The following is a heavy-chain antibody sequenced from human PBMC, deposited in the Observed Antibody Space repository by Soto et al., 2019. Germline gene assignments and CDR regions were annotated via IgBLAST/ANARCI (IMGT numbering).Heavy chain of an antibody. Sequence: ASVKVSCKASGYTFTSYYMHWVRQAPGQGLEWMGIINPSGGNTSYAQKLQGRVTMTTDTSTSTAYMELSSLRSDDTAVYYCATEGPNHRLSWGQGTLVTVSS. J-gene: IGHJ5*02. CDR3: ATEGPNHRLS. V-gene: IGHV1-46*04. D-gene: IGHD3-16*02. CDR2: INPSGGNT. CDR1: GYTFTSYY.